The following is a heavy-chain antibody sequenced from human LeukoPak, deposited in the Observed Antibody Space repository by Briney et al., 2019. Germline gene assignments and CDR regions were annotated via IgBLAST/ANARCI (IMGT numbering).Heavy chain of an antibody. CDR3: AKDRGYGEHEPFES. J-gene: IGHJ4*02. CDR2: SAHDEVGK. Sequence: RGSLRLSCVGSGFTFSDYAIHWVRQAPGKGLEWVAVSAHDEVGKQFADSVKGRFTLSRDNSRDSVHLQMNRLRDEDTAVYYCAKDRGYGEHEPFESWGQGSLVTVSS. V-gene: IGHV3-30*18. D-gene: IGHD4/OR15-4a*01. CDR1: GFTFSDYA.